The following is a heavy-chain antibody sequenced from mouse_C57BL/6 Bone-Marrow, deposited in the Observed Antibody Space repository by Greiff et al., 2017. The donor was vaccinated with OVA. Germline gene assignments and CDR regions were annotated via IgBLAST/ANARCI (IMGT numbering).Heavy chain of an antibody. CDR3: ARQGGLLDWYFDV. CDR2: INPNNGGT. Sequence: VQLKESGPELVKPGASVKIPCKASGYTFTDYNMDWVKQSHGKSLEWIGDINPNNGGTIYNQKFKGKATLTVDKSSSTAYMELRSLTSEDTAVYYCARQGGLLDWYFDVWGTGTTVTVSS. V-gene: IGHV1-18*01. D-gene: IGHD2-10*01. CDR1: GYTFTDYN. J-gene: IGHJ1*03.